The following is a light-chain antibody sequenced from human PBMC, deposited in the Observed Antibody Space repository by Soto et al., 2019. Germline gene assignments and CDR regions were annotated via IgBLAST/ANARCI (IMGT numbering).Light chain of an antibody. CDR3: QQYDSSLYT. J-gene: IGKJ2*01. CDR1: QSVSSTY. Sequence: EIVLTQSPGTLSLSPGERATLSCRASQSVSSTYLAWYQQKPCQAPRLLTYGASSRATGIPDRFSGSGSGTDSTLTISRLEPEDVAVYFCQQYDSSLYTFGQGTKLEIK. CDR2: GAS. V-gene: IGKV3-20*01.